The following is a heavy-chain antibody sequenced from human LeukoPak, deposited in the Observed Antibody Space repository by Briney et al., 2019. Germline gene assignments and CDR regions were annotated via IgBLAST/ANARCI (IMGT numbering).Heavy chain of an antibody. CDR2: ITNSGSTI. D-gene: IGHD2-2*01. J-gene: IGHJ4*02. Sequence: GGSLRLSCAASGFIFSDYYMRWVRQAPGKGLEWVSYITNSGSTIYYAESVKGRFTISRDDAKNSLYLQMNNLRAEDTAVYYCARDRDCGTTTCSVDYWGQGTLVTVSS. CDR1: GFIFSDYY. V-gene: IGHV3-11*01. CDR3: ARDRDCGTTTCSVDY.